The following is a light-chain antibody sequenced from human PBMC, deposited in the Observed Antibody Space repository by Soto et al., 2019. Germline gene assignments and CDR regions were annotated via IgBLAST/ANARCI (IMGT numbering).Light chain of an antibody. CDR3: QEYNNWPPWT. CDR1: QSVSSK. V-gene: IGKV3-15*01. Sequence: ERESTQSATTLSVSGRRITTHTCRASQSVSSKLAWYQQKPGQAPRLLIYGASTRATGIPARFSGSGSGTEFTLTISSLRSEDFAVYYCQEYNNWPPWTFGQGTKVDI. J-gene: IGKJ1*01. CDR2: GAS.